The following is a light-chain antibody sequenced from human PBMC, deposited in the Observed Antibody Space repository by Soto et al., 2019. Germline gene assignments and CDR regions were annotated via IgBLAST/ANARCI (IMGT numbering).Light chain of an antibody. CDR2: KAS. V-gene: IGKV1-5*03. CDR3: RHYNSYSEA. J-gene: IGKJ1*01. CDR1: EDIDTS. Sequence: DIQMTQSPSTLSVSLGDRITITCRASEDIDTSLAWFQQRPGKAPKVLIYKASTLKSGVPSRFSGSGSGTEFTLTISSLQPDDFATYYCRHYNSYSEAFGQGTKVDIK.